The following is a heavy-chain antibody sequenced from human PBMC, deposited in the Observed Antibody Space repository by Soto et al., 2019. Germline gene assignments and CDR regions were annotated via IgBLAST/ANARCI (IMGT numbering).Heavy chain of an antibody. Sequence: QVQLQQWGAGLLKPSETLSLTCAVYGGSFSGYYWSWIRQPPGKGLEWIGEINHSGSTNYNPSLKSRVTISVDTSKNQFSLKLSSVTAADTAVYYCARGRPNCYGSGSYYPHAFDIWGQGTMVTVSS. J-gene: IGHJ3*02. V-gene: IGHV4-34*01. D-gene: IGHD3-10*01. CDR1: GGSFSGYY. CDR3: ARGRPNCYGSGSYYPHAFDI. CDR2: INHSGST.